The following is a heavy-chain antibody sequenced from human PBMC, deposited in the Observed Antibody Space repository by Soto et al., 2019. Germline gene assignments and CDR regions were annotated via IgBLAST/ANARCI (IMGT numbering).Heavy chain of an antibody. CDR1: GGSISSSSYY. V-gene: IGHV4-39*01. J-gene: IGHJ6*02. Sequence: PSETQSLTCTVSGGSISSSSYYWGWIRQPPGKGLEWIGSIYYSGSTYYNPSLKSRVTISVDTSKNQFSLKLSSVTAADTAVDYCARQEAEENTDYYYYGMDVWGQGTTVTV. D-gene: IGHD5-18*01. CDR2: IYYSGST. CDR3: ARQEAEENTDYYYYGMDV.